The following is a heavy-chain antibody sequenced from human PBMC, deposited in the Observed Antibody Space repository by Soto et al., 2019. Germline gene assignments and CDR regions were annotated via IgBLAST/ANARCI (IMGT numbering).Heavy chain of an antibody. CDR3: ARVWGSYRAPSGGAGLDP. J-gene: IGHJ5*02. Sequence: QVQLVQSGAEVKKPGASVKVSCKASGYTFTSNAITWVRQAPGQGLEWMGRISAYDGNTNYAQKFQGRVTMTTDASTNTAYLGLGSLKSDDTAVYYCARVWGSYRAPSGGAGLDPWGQGTLVTVSS. D-gene: IGHD3-16*02. V-gene: IGHV1-18*04. CDR2: ISAYDGNT. CDR1: GYTFTSNA.